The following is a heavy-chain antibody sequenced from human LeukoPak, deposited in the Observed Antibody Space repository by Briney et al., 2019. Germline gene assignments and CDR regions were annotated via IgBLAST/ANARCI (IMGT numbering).Heavy chain of an antibody. V-gene: IGHV4-59*01. Sequence: PSETLSLTCTVSGGSISSYYWSWIRQPPGKGLEWIGYIYYSGSTNYNPSLKSRVTISVDTSKNQFSLKLSSVTAADTAVYYCARGPWGYHGSGSYSSYWFDPWGQGTLVTVSS. D-gene: IGHD3-10*01. CDR3: ARGPWGYHGSGSYSSYWFDP. J-gene: IGHJ5*02. CDR1: GGSISSYY. CDR2: IYYSGST.